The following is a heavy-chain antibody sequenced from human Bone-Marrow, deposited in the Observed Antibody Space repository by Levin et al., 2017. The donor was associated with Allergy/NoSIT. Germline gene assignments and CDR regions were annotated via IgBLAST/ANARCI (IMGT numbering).Heavy chain of an antibody. J-gene: IGHJ4*02. CDR2: IIPIFGTA. D-gene: IGHD2-15*01. CDR1: GGTFSSYA. CDR3: AREGPKCSGGSCYPGVFGY. Sequence: SVKVSCKASGGTFSSYAISWVRQAPGQGLEWMGGIIPIFGTANYAQKFQGRVTITADESTSTAYMELSSLRSEDTAVYYCAREGPKCSGGSCYPGVFGYWGQGTLVTVSS. V-gene: IGHV1-69*13.